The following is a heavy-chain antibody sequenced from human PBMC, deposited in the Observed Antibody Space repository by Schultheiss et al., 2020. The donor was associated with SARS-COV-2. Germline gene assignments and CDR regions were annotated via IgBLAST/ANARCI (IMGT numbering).Heavy chain of an antibody. Sequence: GESLKISCAASGFTFSDYYMSWIRQAPGKGLEWVSYISSSSSYTNYADSVKGRFTISRDNAKNSLFLQMNSLRAEDTAVYYCARQTTVTANWFDPWGQGTLVTVSS. CDR3: ARQTTVTANWFDP. CDR2: ISSSSSYT. V-gene: IGHV3-11*03. J-gene: IGHJ5*02. CDR1: GFTFSDYY. D-gene: IGHD4-11*01.